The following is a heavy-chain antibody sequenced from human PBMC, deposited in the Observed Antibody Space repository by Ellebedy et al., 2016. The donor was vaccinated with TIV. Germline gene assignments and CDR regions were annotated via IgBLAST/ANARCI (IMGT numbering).Heavy chain of an antibody. CDR2: MYYRGSS. CDR1: GGSIFNYY. Sequence: MPSETLSLTCTVSGGSIFNYYWRWIRQPPGKGLEWIGYMYYRGSSSYNPSLKSRVTISADPSQNQIFLKLTSVSAADAAVYYCVRGDDDFGSGTYHLWGQGTLVTVSS. D-gene: IGHD3-10*01. J-gene: IGHJ4*02. V-gene: IGHV4-59*01. CDR3: VRGDDDFGSGTYHL.